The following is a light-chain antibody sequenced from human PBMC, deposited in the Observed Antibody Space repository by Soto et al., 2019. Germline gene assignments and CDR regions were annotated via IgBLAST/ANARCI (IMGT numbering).Light chain of an antibody. Sequence: EIVLTQSPGTLSLSPGERATLSCRASQSVSSNFLAWYQQKPGQAPRLLIYGASSRATGLPDRFSGSGSGTDFTLSISRLEPEDFAVYYCQQYYTSPLTFGGGTKVDIK. CDR1: QSVSSNF. V-gene: IGKV3-20*01. J-gene: IGKJ4*01. CDR3: QQYYTSPLT. CDR2: GAS.